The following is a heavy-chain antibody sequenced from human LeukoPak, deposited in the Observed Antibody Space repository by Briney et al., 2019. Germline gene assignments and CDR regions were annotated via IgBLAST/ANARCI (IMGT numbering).Heavy chain of an antibody. CDR1: GFTVSSNF. CDR2: IYSGGTT. D-gene: IGHD1/OR15-1a*01. J-gene: IGHJ6*03. V-gene: IGHV3-53*01. CDR3: ARDGCGNNYMDV. Sequence: GGSLRLSCAASGFTVSSNFMSWVRQAPGKGPEWVSVIYSGGTTYYADSVKGRFTISRDNSKNTLYLQMNSLRAEDTAVYYCARDGCGNNYMDVWGKGTTVTVSS.